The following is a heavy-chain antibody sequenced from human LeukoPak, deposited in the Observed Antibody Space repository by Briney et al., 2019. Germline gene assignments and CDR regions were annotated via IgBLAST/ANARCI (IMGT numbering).Heavy chain of an antibody. CDR2: IYYSGST. J-gene: IGHJ3*02. D-gene: IGHD2-21*02. V-gene: IGHV4-39*01. Sequence: SETLSLTCTVSGGSISSSSYYWGWIRQPPGKGLEWIGSIYYSGSTYYNPSLKSRVTISVDTSKNQFSLKLSSVTAADTAVYYCASSGVTLRAFDIWGQGTMVTVSS. CDR1: GGSISSSSYY. CDR3: ASSGVTLRAFDI.